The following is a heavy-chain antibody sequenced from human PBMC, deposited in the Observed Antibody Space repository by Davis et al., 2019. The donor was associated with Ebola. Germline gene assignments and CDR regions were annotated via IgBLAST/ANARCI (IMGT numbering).Heavy chain of an antibody. V-gene: IGHV3-21*01. Sequence: PGGSLRLSCAASGFTFSSYSMNWVRQAPGKGLEWVSSISSSSSYIYYADSVKGRFTISRDNAKNSLYLQMNSLRAEDTAVYYCARALWFRESPPYYYYGMDVWGQGTTVTVSS. CDR3: ARALWFRESPPYYYYGMDV. CDR2: ISSSSSYI. J-gene: IGHJ6*02. CDR1: GFTFSSYS. D-gene: IGHD3-10*01.